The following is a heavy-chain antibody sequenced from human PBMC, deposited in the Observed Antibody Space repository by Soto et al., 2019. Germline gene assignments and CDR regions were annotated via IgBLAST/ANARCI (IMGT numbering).Heavy chain of an antibody. D-gene: IGHD3-3*01. CDR1: GGSISGHY. CDR2: INYSGST. CDR3: AREGSRFLVDV. J-gene: IGHJ6*04. V-gene: IGHV4-34*01. Sequence: QVQLQQWGAGLLKPSETLSLTCAVYGGSISGHYWTWIRQPPGKGLEWIGEINYSGSTNYNPSLKSRVTISVDTSKNQFPLKLSSVTAADTAVFYCAREGSRFLVDVWGKGTTVTVSS.